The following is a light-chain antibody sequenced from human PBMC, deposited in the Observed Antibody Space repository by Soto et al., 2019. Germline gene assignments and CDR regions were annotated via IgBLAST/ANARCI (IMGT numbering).Light chain of an antibody. CDR2: GAS. Sequence: EIVLTQSPGTLSLSPGERATLSCRASQSVSSSFLAWYQQKPGQAPRLLIYGASSRATGIPARFSGSGSGTDFSLTMSRLEPEDFAVYYWQQYDNSPLAFGGGTKVVIK. V-gene: IGKV3-20*01. CDR3: QQYDNSPLA. J-gene: IGKJ4*01. CDR1: QSVSSSF.